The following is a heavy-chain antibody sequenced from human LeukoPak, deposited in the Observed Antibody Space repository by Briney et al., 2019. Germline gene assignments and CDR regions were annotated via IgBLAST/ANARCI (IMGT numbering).Heavy chain of an antibody. CDR1: GYTFNDYY. J-gene: IGHJ5*02. Sequence: ASVNVSCKASGYTFNDYYMHWVRQAPGQGLEWMGWIYPKTGGTSYAQKFQGRVTMTRDTSISTAYMELIGLRSDYTAVYYCAGPWDQVGFDPWGQGTLVSVSS. CDR3: AGPWDQVGFDP. V-gene: IGHV1-2*02. D-gene: IGHD1-26*01. CDR2: IYPKTGGT.